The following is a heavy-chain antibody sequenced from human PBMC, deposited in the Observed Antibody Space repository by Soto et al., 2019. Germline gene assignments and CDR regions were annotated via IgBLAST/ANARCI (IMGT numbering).Heavy chain of an antibody. CDR3: AREGPSTIFGVATPGYYGMDV. Sequence: GASVKVSCKASGYTFTSYGISWVRQAPGQGLEWMGWISAYNGNTNYAQKLQGRVTMTTDTSTSTAYMEPRSLRSDDTAVYYCAREGPSTIFGVATPGYYGMDVWGQGTTVTVPS. J-gene: IGHJ6*02. V-gene: IGHV1-18*01. CDR1: GYTFTSYG. CDR2: ISAYNGNT. D-gene: IGHD3-3*01.